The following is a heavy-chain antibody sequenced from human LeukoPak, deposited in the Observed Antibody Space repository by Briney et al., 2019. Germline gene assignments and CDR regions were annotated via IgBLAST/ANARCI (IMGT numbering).Heavy chain of an antibody. J-gene: IGHJ6*02. V-gene: IGHV3-30-3*01. CDR2: ISYDGSNK. Sequence: GGSLRLSCAASGFTFSSYAMHWVRQAPGKGLEWVAVISYDGSNKYYADSVKGRFTISRDNAKNSLYLQMNSLRAEDTAVYYCARDRGRAYYYYYGMDVWGQGTTVTVSS. CDR1: GFTFSSYA. CDR3: ARDRGRAYYYYYGMDV.